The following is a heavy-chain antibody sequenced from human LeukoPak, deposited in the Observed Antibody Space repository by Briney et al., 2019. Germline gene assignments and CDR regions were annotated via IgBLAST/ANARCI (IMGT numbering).Heavy chain of an antibody. J-gene: IGHJ5*02. CDR2: IIPIFGTA. D-gene: IGHD2-8*01. V-gene: IGHV1-69*13. Sequence: GASVKVSXKASGGTFSSYAISWVRQAPGQGLEWMGGIIPIFGTANYAQKFQGRVTITADESTSRAYMELSSLRSEDTAVYYCARSTVLMVYAISWFDPWGQGTLATVSS. CDR3: ARSTVLMVYAISWFDP. CDR1: GGTFSSYA.